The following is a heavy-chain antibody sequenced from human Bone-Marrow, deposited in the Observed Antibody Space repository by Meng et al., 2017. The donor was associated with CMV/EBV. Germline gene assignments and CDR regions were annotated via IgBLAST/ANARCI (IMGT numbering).Heavy chain of an antibody. CDR3: ARVLVALDY. D-gene: IGHD6-6*01. V-gene: IGHV3-48*03. CDR1: GFNFSHYE. J-gene: IGHJ4*02. CDR2: ISSSGGTI. Sequence: GESLKISCVASGFNFSHYEMNWVRQVPGKGLEWVSYISSSGGTIHYVDSVKGRFTISRDNAKNSLYLQMNSLRAEDTAVYYCARVLVALDYWGQGTLVTVYS.